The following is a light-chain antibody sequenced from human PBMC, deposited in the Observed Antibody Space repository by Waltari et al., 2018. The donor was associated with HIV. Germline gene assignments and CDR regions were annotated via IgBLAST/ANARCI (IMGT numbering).Light chain of an antibody. CDR2: EVS. J-gene: IGLJ2*01. V-gene: IGLV2-23*02. CDR3: CSYAGSSTFVV. CDR1: SRYIGGDYL. Sequence: SALTQPPSVSGSPGPSIAIPCTGTSRYIGGDYLLSRYQQHPGKAPKLMIYEVSKRPSGVSNRFSGSKSGNTASLTISGLQAEDEADYYCCSYAGSSTFVVFGGGTKLTVL.